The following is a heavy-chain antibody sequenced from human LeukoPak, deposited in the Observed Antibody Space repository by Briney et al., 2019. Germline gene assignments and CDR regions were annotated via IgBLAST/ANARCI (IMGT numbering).Heavy chain of an antibody. Sequence: GGSLRLSCAASGFTFSSYGIHWVRQSPGRGLEWVSFISFDGSNEYYADSLKGRFTISRDNSKDTLYLQMDSLRAEDTALYYCAREEHDYVWGSYRYYYYYGIDVWGQGTTVTVSS. CDR2: ISFDGSNE. CDR1: GFTFSSYG. V-gene: IGHV3-30*03. D-gene: IGHD3-16*02. J-gene: IGHJ6*02. CDR3: AREEHDYVWGSYRYYYYYGIDV.